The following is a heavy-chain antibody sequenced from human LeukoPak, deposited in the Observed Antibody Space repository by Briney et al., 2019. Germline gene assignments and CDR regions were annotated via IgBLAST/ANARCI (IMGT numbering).Heavy chain of an antibody. J-gene: IGHJ4*02. Sequence: ESGPTLVNPTQTLTLTCTFSGFSLSTSGVGVGWIRQPPGKALEWLALIYWNDDKRYSTSLKSRLTITKDTSKNQVVLTMTNMDPVGTATYYCAHTPYLGAGGGYPFDYWGQGTLVTVSS. CDR3: AHTPYLGAGGGYPFDY. CDR2: IYWNDDK. V-gene: IGHV2-5*01. CDR1: GFSLSTSGVG. D-gene: IGHD3-16*01.